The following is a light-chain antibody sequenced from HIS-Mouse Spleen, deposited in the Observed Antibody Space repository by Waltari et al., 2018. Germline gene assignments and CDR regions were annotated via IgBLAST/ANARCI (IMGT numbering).Light chain of an antibody. Sequence: EIVMTQSPATLYVSPGERATLSCRASQSVSSNLAWYQQKPGQAPRLLIYGASIRATGIPARFSGSGSGTEFTLTISILQSEDFAVYYCQQYNNWPPLTFGGGTKVEIK. V-gene: IGKV3D-15*03. J-gene: IGKJ4*01. CDR1: QSVSSN. CDR2: GAS. CDR3: QQYNNWPPLT.